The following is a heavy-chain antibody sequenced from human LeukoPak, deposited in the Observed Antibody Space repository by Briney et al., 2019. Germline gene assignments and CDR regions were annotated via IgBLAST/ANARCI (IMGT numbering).Heavy chain of an antibody. CDR2: INSDGSST. Sequence: GGSLRLSCVDSGFTSSGYWMHWVRQAPGKGLVWVSRINSDGSSTTYADSVKGRFTISRDNAKNTLSLQMNSLRAEDTAVYCCVRGQLERPFDFYYGMDVWGKGTTVTVSS. V-gene: IGHV3-74*01. CDR1: GFTSSGYW. CDR3: VRGQLERPFDFYYGMDV. D-gene: IGHD1-1*01. J-gene: IGHJ6*04.